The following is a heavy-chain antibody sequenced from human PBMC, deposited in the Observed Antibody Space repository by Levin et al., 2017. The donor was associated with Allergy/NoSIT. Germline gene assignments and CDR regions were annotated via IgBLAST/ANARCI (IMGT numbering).Heavy chain of an antibody. V-gene: IGHV1-8*01. CDR2: MNPNSGNT. Sequence: ASVKVSCKASGYTFTSYDINWVRQATGQGLEWMGWMNPNSGNTGYAQKFQGRVTMTRNTSISTAYMELSSLRSEDTAVYYCARAPPPLTGYSLEYWGQGTLVTVSS. CDR3: ARAPPPLTGYSLEY. CDR1: GYTFTSYD. D-gene: IGHD3-9*01. J-gene: IGHJ4*02.